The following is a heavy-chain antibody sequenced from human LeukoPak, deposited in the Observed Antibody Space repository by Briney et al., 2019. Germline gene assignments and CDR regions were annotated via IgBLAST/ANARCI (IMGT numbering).Heavy chain of an antibody. D-gene: IGHD5-18*01. V-gene: IGHV4-59*01. CDR1: GGSIISDY. CDR3: ARDNAPSYSYGFDY. J-gene: IGHJ4*02. Sequence: SETLSLTCTVSGGSIISDYWSWIRQPPGKGLEWIGYIYYSGSTNYNPSLKSRVTISVDTSKNQFSLKLSSVTAADTAVYYCARDNAPSYSYGFDYWGQGTLVTVSS. CDR2: IYYSGST.